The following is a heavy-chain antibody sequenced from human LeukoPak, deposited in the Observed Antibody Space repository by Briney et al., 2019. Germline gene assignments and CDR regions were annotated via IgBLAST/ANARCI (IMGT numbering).Heavy chain of an antibody. Sequence: SAKVSCKASGGTFISYTISWVRQAPGQGLEWMGKIIPILGIANYAQNFQGRVTITADKSTSTAYMELSSLRSGDTAVYYCAREHSGNYHGHYWGQGTLVTVSS. CDR3: AREHSGNYHGHY. D-gene: IGHD1-26*01. CDR1: GGTFISYT. CDR2: IIPILGIA. V-gene: IGHV1-69*04. J-gene: IGHJ4*02.